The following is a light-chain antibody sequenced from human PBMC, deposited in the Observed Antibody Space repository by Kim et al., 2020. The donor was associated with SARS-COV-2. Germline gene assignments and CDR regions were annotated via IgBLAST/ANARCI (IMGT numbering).Light chain of an antibody. CDR3: GTWDSSLSVGV. Sequence: GQKVTISCSGSRSNIGNNYVSWYQQLPGTAPKVLIYDNNKRPSGIPDRFSGSKSGTSATLGITGLQTGDEADYYCGTWDSSLSVGVFGGGTQLTV. J-gene: IGLJ3*02. CDR1: RSNIGNNY. CDR2: DNN. V-gene: IGLV1-51*01.